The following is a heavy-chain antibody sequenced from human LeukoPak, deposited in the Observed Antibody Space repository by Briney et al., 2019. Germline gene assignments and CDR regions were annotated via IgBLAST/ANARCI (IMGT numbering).Heavy chain of an antibody. J-gene: IGHJ4*02. D-gene: IGHD6-19*01. Sequence: SETLSLTCTVSADSIGSFYWSWLRQPPGKGLEWIGHISYSGDTNYNPSLKSRVTLSVDTSKNQFSLKLSSVTAADTAVYYCAGRIAVAGFESWGQGILVTVSS. V-gene: IGHV4-59*08. CDR2: ISYSGDT. CDR3: AGRIAVAGFES. CDR1: ADSIGSFY.